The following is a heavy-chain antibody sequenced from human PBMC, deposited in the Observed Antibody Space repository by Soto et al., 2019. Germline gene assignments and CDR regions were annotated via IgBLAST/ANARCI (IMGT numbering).Heavy chain of an antibody. Sequence: ASVKVSCKASGYTFTSYAMHWVRQAPGQRLEWMGWINAGNGNTKYSQKFQGRVTITRDTSTSTAYMELRSLRSDDTAVYYCARAVPYSVGARLDYWGQGTLVTVSS. CDR1: GYTFTSYA. J-gene: IGHJ4*02. D-gene: IGHD1-26*01. V-gene: IGHV1-3*01. CDR3: ARAVPYSVGARLDY. CDR2: INAGNGNT.